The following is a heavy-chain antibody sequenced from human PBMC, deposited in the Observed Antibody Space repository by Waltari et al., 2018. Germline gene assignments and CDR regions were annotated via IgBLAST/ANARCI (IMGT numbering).Heavy chain of an antibody. J-gene: IGHJ4*02. CDR1: GFSLSTSGVG. D-gene: IGHD3-10*01. V-gene: IGHV2-5*01. CDR3: ADGPYWVRGAYCFDY. CDR2: IYWNDDK. Sequence: QITLKESGPTLVKPTQTLTLTCTFSGFSLSTSGVGVGWIRQPPGKALEWLALIYWNDDKRYSPSLKSRRTINKDASKTLVVTTMNSMEPVDTATDYCADGPYWVRGAYCFDYWGQGTLVTVSS.